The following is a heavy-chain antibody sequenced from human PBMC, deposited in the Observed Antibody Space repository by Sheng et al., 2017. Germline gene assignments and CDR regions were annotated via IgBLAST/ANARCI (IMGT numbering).Heavy chain of an antibody. CDR3: ARGGWYDYIWGSLFGRNNWFDP. V-gene: IGHV1-18*01. CDR2: ISAYNGNT. J-gene: IGHJ5*02. D-gene: IGHD3-16*01. Sequence: QVQLVQSGAEVKKPGASVKVSCKASGYTFTSYGISWVRQAPGQGLEWMGWISAYNGNTNYAQKLQGRVTMTTDTSTSTAYMELRSLRSDDTAVYYCARGGWYDYIWGSLFGRNNWFDPWGRGNPGHRLL. CDR1: GYTFTSYG.